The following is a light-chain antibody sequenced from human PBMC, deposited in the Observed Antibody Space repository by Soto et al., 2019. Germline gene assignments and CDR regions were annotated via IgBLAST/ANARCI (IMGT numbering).Light chain of an antibody. Sequence: QSALTQPASVSGSPGQSITISCTGTSRDVGSYNLVYWYHQHSDNAPHLMIYEGSKRPSGVSNRFSGSKSGNTASLTISGLQAEDEADYYCCSYAGSRRVFGTGTKVTVL. CDR2: EGS. CDR1: SRDVGSYNL. V-gene: IGLV2-23*01. CDR3: CSYAGSRRV. J-gene: IGLJ1*01.